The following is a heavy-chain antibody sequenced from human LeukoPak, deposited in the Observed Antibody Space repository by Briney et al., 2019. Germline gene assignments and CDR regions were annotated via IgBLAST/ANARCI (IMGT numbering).Heavy chain of an antibody. D-gene: IGHD6-13*01. V-gene: IGHV3-11*01. Sequence: RGSLRLSCAASGFTFSDYYMSWIRQAPGKGLEWVSYISSSGSTIYYADSVKGRFTISRDNAKNSLYLQMNSLRAEDTAVYYCARGLAAAGSNWFDPWGQGTLVTVSS. J-gene: IGHJ5*02. CDR1: GFTFSDYY. CDR3: ARGLAAAGSNWFDP. CDR2: ISSSGSTI.